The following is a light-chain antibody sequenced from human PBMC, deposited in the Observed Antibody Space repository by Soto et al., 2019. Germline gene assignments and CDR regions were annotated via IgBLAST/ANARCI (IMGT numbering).Light chain of an antibody. V-gene: IGKV3-11*01. CDR1: QSVGSY. CDR3: QQYGSSPWT. J-gene: IGKJ1*01. Sequence: EIVLTQSPATLSLSPGERVTLSCRASQSVGSYLAWYQQKPGQTPRLLIYDVSNRATGIPARFSGSGSETDFTLTISSLEPEDFAVYYCQQYGSSPWTLGQGTKVDIK. CDR2: DVS.